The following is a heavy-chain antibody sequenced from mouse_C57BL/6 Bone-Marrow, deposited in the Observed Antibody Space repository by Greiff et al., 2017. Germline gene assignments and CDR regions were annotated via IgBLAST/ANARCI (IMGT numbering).Heavy chain of an antibody. V-gene: IGHV5-6*01. CDR3: ARHGGYLYYNAMDY. J-gene: IGHJ4*01. CDR1: GFTFSSYG. D-gene: IGHD1-1*02. CDR2: ISSGGSYT. Sequence: EVLLLESGGDLVKPGGSLKLSCAASGFTFSSYGMSWVRPTPDKRLEWVATISSGGSYTYYPDSVKGRFTISRDKAKNTLYMQMSSLKAEDTAMYYCARHGGYLYYNAMDYWGQGTSVTVSS.